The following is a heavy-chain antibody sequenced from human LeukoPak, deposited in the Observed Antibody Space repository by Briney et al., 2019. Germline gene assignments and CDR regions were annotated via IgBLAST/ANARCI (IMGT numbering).Heavy chain of an antibody. D-gene: IGHD2-2*01. CDR2: ISYSGIT. J-gene: IGHJ6*02. Sequence: SETLSLTCTVFGVSVTTSGYYGAWIRQPPGRGLEWIGSISYSGITYYKPSLRGRVTISGDTARNQFSLKLSSVTAADTAVYYCARHNDYASLMDVWGQGTTVTVSS. CDR1: GVSVTTSGYY. CDR3: ARHNDYASLMDV. V-gene: IGHV4-39*01.